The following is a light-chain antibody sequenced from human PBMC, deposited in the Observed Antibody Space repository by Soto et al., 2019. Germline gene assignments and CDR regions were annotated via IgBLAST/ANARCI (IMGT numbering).Light chain of an antibody. J-gene: IGKJ2*01. V-gene: IGKV1-39*01. CDR3: QQSDSYFYT. CDR1: QSITNY. Sequence: DIHMTQSPSSLSVSVGDRVIITCRASQSITNYLNWYQQKPGKAPKLLVYAASSLQSGVPSRFSGNGSGTDFTLTISSLQPEDFATYYCQQSDSYFYTFGQGTKLEIK. CDR2: AAS.